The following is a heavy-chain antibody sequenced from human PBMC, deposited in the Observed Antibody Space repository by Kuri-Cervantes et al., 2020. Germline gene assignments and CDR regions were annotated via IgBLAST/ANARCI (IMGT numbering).Heavy chain of an antibody. CDR1: GFTFSSYA. D-gene: IGHD6-19*01. V-gene: IGHV3-30*14. J-gene: IGHJ4*02. CDR3: ATEGGSGWALDY. CDR2: ISYDGSNK. Sequence: GGSLRLSCAASGFTFSSYAMHWVRQAPGKGLEWVAVISYDGSNKYCADSVKGRFTISRDTSRNTLFLQMNTLRPDDAGIYYCATEGGSGWALDYWGQGVLVTVSS.